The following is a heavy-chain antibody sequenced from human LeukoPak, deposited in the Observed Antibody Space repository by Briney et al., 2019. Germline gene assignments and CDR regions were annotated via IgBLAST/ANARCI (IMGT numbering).Heavy chain of an antibody. V-gene: IGHV1-2*02. Sequence: ASVKVSCKASGYTLTGYCMHWVRQAPGQGLEWLGWINTKSGATNYAQKFQGRVTMTRDTSISTAYMELSRLRSDDTAVYYCAREIVDTAASINWFDPWGQGTLVTVSS. CDR1: GYTLTGYC. CDR2: INTKSGAT. CDR3: AREIVDTAASINWFDP. J-gene: IGHJ5*02. D-gene: IGHD5-18*01.